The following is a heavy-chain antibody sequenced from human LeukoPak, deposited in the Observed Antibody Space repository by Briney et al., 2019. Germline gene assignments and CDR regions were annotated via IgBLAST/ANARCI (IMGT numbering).Heavy chain of an antibody. V-gene: IGHV3-23*01. CDR3: AKGGNWGGIPAAGTFHN. CDR2: ISPAGDYI. Sequence: GGSLRLSCAASGFTFSSFAMSWVRQAPGKGLEWVSAISPAGDYIYYADSVKGRFTISRDNSKNTLYLHMNSLRADDTAVYYCAKGGNWGGIPAAGTFHNWGQGTLVTVSS. D-gene: IGHD6-25*01. J-gene: IGHJ4*02. CDR1: GFTFSSFA.